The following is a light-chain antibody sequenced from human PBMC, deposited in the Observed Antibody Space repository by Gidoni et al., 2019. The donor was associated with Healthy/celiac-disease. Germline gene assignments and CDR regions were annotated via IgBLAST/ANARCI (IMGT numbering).Light chain of an antibody. CDR3: QQYYRTAWT. J-gene: IGKJ1*01. CDR1: QSVLYSSNNKNY. Sequence: DIVLTQSPDSLAVSLGERATINCKSSQSVLYSSNNKNYLAWYQQKPGQPPKLLIYWASTRESGVPDRFSGGGSGTDFTLTSSSLQAEDVAVYCCQQYYRTAWTFGQGTKVEIK. V-gene: IGKV4-1*01. CDR2: WAS.